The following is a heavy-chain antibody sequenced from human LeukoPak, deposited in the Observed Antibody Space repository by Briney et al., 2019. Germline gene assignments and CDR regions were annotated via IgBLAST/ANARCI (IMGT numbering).Heavy chain of an antibody. J-gene: IGHJ2*01. CDR2: IYTSGST. CDR1: GGSISSGSYY. V-gene: IGHV4-61*02. D-gene: IGHD4-23*01. CDR3: ARVYGGISLWYFDL. Sequence: SQTLSLTCTVSGGSISSGSYYWSWIRQPAGKGLEWIGRIYTSGSTNYNPSLKSRVTISVDTSKNQFSLKLSSVTAADTAVYYCARVYGGISLWYFDLWGRGTLVTVSS.